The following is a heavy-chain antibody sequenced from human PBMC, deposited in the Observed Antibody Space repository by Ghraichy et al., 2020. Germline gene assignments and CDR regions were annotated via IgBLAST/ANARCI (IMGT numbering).Heavy chain of an antibody. J-gene: IGHJ5*02. CDR1: GYTFTSYD. Sequence: ASVKVSCKASGYTFTSYDINWVRQATGQGLEWMGWMNPNSGNTGYAQKFQGRVTMTRNTSISTAYMELSSLRSEDTAVYYCARAITIFGRFDPWGQGTLVTVSS. CDR3: ARAITIFGRFDP. D-gene: IGHD3-3*01. CDR2: MNPNSGNT. V-gene: IGHV1-8*01.